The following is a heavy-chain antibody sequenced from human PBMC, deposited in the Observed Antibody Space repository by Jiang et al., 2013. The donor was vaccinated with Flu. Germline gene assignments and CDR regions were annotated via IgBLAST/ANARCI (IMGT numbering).Heavy chain of an antibody. V-gene: IGHV1-69*01. D-gene: IGHD2-2*01. CDR3: ARDGGVVPADYYYYYYMDV. Sequence: SSVKVSCKASGGTFSSYAISWVRQAPGQGLEWMGGIIPIFGTANYAQKFQGRVTITADESTSTAYMELSSLRSEDTAVYYCARDGGVVPADYYYYYYMDVWGKGTTVTVSS. CDR2: IIPIFGTA. CDR1: GGTFSSYA. J-gene: IGHJ6*03.